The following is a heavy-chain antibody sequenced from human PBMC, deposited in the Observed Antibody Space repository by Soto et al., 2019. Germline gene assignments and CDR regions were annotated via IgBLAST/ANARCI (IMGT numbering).Heavy chain of an antibody. J-gene: IGHJ4*02. CDR3: ARGPGYCSGGSCYSGFGY. D-gene: IGHD2-15*01. CDR1: GGTFSSSA. Sequence: QVQLVQSGAEMKKPGSSVKVSCTASGGTFSSSAISWVRQTPGQGLEWMGGIIPIFATADYAQKFQGRVTITADEYTSSVYMELSSLRSDDTAVYYCARGPGYCSGGSCYSGFGYWGQGTLVTVSS. V-gene: IGHV1-69*01. CDR2: IIPIFATA.